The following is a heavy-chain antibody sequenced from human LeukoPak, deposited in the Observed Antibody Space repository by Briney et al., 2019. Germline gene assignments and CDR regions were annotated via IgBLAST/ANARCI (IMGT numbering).Heavy chain of an antibody. J-gene: IGHJ4*02. D-gene: IGHD2-2*01. Sequence: KSGGSLRLSCAASGFTFSSYSMNWVRQAPGKGLEWVSSISSSSSYIYYADSVKGRFTISRDNAKNSLYLQMNSLRAEDTAVYYCARGGCSSTSCYVGLDYWGQGTLVTVSS. CDR3: ARGGCSSTSCYVGLDY. V-gene: IGHV3-21*01. CDR2: ISSSSSYI. CDR1: GFTFSSYS.